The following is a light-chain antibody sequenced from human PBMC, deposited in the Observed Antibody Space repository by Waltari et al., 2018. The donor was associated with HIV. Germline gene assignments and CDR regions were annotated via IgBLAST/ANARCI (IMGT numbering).Light chain of an antibody. V-gene: IGLV2-23*01. Sequence: QSALTQPASVSGSPGQSITISCTGTSRNIGANNYVSWYQQHPGKAPIRLINDGTKRPSGVANRFSGSKSGNTASLTISGLQAEDEADYHCCSYAGSESSEVFGGGPKLPVL. J-gene: IGLJ2*01. CDR1: SRNIGANNY. CDR2: DGT. CDR3: CSYAGSESSEV.